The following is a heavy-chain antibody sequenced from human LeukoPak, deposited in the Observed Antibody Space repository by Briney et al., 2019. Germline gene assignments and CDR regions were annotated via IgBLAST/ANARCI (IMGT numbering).Heavy chain of an antibody. Sequence: SVKVSCKASGGTFSSYAISWVRQAPGQGLEWMGRIIPILGIANYAQKFQGRVTITADKSTSTAYMELSSLRSEDTAVYYCARDRSSVLASGSYSANWFDPWGQGTLVTVSS. CDR1: GGTFSSYA. V-gene: IGHV1-69*04. CDR2: IIPILGIA. D-gene: IGHD1-26*01. CDR3: ARDRSSVLASGSYSANWFDP. J-gene: IGHJ5*02.